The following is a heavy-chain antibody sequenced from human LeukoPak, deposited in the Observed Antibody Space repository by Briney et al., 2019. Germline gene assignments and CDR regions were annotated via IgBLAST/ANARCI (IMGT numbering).Heavy chain of an antibody. Sequence: GGSLRLSCAASGFIFSSFSMNWVRQAPGKGLEWVSSITSSSTYIYYADSVKGRFTISRDNAKDSLYLQMNSLRAEDTAVYYCARVKDGYKGRPDYWGQGTLVTVSS. J-gene: IGHJ4*02. CDR2: ITSSSTYI. V-gene: IGHV3-21*01. CDR3: ARVKDGYKGRPDY. D-gene: IGHD5-24*01. CDR1: GFIFSSFS.